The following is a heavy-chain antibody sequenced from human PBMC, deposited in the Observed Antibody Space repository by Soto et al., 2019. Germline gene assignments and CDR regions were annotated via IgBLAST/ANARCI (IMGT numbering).Heavy chain of an antibody. D-gene: IGHD5-12*01. Sequence: QVQLVQSGAEVKKPGSSVKVSCKASGGTFSSYAISWVRQAPGQGLEWMGGIIPIFGTAKYARKFQGRVTITADESTSTAYMELSSLRSEDTAVYYCARVGHSGYVNLPFDYWGQGTLVTVSS. CDR1: GGTFSSYA. V-gene: IGHV1-69*12. CDR3: ARVGHSGYVNLPFDY. CDR2: IIPIFGTA. J-gene: IGHJ4*02.